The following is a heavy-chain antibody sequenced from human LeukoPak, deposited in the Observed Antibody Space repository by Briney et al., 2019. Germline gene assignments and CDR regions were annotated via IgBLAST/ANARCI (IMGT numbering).Heavy chain of an antibody. CDR2: IYYSGST. Sequence: SETLSLTCTVSGGSISSYYWSWIRQPPGKGLEWIGYIYYSGSTNYNPSLKSRVTISVDTSKNQFSLKLSSVTAADTAVYYCARVVVPAAMGDAFDIWGQGTMVTVSS. J-gene: IGHJ3*02. CDR3: ARVVVPAAMGDAFDI. CDR1: GGSISSYY. V-gene: IGHV4-59*12. D-gene: IGHD2-2*01.